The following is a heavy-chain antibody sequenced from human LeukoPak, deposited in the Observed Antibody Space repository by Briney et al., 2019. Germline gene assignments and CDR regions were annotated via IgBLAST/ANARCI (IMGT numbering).Heavy chain of an antibody. J-gene: IGHJ4*02. CDR1: GFTISNSW. CDR2: IKQDGTDK. Sequence: TGGSLRLSCAASGFTISNSWMNWVRQAPGKGLEWVATIKQDGTDKIYVDSVKGRFPISRESAKNSLYLQMNNLRAEDTAVYYCARDEKWGQGALVTASS. V-gene: IGHV3-7*04. CDR3: ARDEK.